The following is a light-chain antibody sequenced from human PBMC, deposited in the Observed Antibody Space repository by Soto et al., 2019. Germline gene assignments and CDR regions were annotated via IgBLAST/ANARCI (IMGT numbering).Light chain of an antibody. CDR2: DNN. CDR3: ATWDGSLPGEV. J-gene: IGLJ2*01. V-gene: IGLV1-51*01. CDR1: RSNIGNNY. Sequence: QSVLTQSPSVSAARGQKVTISCSGSRSNIGNNYVSWYQQVPGTAPKLLIYDNNKRPSGIPDRFSGSKSGTSGTLDITGLQTGDEADYYCATWDGSLPGEVFGGGTKLTVL.